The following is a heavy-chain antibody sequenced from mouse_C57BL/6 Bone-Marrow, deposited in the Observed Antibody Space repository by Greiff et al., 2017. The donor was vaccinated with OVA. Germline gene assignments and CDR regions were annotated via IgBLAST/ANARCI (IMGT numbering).Heavy chain of an antibody. J-gene: IGHJ4*01. Sequence: EVHLVESGGGLVQPGGSLSLSCAASGFTFTDYYMSWVRQPPGKALEWLGFIRNKANGYTTDYTASVKGRFTISRANSQSILYLQMNALRAEDSATYYCASHYYVSSYVYAMDYWGQGTSVTVSA. V-gene: IGHV7-3*01. CDR1: GFTFTDYY. CDR2: IRNKANGYTT. D-gene: IGHD1-1*01. CDR3: ASHYYVSSYVYAMDY.